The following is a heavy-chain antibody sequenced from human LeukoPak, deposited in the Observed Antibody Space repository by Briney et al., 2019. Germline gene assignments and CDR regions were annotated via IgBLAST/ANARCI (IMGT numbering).Heavy chain of an antibody. CDR3: APLPADYYYYGMDV. CDR1: GFTFNKYG. J-gene: IGHJ6*02. V-gene: IGHV3-30*02. CDR2: IRYDGSNK. Sequence: GGSLRLSCAASGFTFNKYGMTWVRQAPGKGLEWVAFIRYDGSNKYYADSVKGRFTISRDNSKNTLYLQMNSLRAEDTAVYYCAPLPADYYYYGMDVWGQGTTVTVSS.